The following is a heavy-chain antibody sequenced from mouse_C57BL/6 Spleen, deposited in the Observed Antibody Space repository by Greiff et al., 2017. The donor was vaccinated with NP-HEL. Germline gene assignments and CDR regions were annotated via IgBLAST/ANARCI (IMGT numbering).Heavy chain of an antibody. CDR1: GYTFTSYW. J-gene: IGHJ2*01. CDR2: IDPSDSYT. V-gene: IGHV1-69*01. CDR3: ARRGLRREDFDY. D-gene: IGHD2-4*01. Sequence: VQLQQPGAELVMPGASVKLSCKASGYTFTSYWMHWVKQRPGQGLEWIGEIDPSDSYTNYNQKFKGKSTLTVDKSSSTAYMQLSSLTSEDSAVYYCARRGLRREDFDYWGQGTTLTVSS.